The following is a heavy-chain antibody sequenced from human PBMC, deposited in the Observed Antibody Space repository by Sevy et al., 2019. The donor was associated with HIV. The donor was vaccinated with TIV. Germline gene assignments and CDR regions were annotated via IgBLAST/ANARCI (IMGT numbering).Heavy chain of an antibody. CDR3: AGENAWGRGYS. V-gene: IGHV4-59*08. D-gene: IGHD1-26*01. J-gene: IGHJ4*02. CDR2: IYYNGHI. CDR1: GGSITSLY. Sequence: SETLSLTCTVSGGSITSLYWNWIRRPPGKGLEWIANIYYNGHINYNPSLKSRVTLSLDTPKNQFSLRLSSVTAADTAMYYCAGENAWGRGYSWGQGTLVTVSS.